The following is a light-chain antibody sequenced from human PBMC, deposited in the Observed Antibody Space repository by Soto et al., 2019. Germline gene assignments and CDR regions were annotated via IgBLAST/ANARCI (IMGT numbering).Light chain of an antibody. CDR1: SSNIGSNY. Sequence: QSVLTQPPSASGTPGQRVTISCSGSSSNIGSNYLHCYQQLPGTAPKLLLCGVNQRPSGVPDRFSGSKSGTSASLAISGLRSDDEADYYCCSYAGRYTFDFGTGTKSPS. CDR3: CSYAGRYTFD. CDR2: GVN. J-gene: IGLJ1*01. V-gene: IGLV1-47*02.